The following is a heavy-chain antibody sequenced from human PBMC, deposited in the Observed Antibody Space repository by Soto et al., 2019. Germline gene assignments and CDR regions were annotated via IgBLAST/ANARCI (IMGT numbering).Heavy chain of an antibody. V-gene: IGHV3-48*03. CDR3: ARDHGSMLYDY. J-gene: IGHJ4*02. Sequence: GGSLRLSCAASGFTFSSYEMNWVRQAPGKGLEWVSYISSSGSTIYYADSVKGRFTISRDNAKNSLYLQMNSLRAEDTAVYYCARDHGSMLYDYWGQGTLVTVSS. D-gene: IGHD2-8*01. CDR2: ISSSGSTI. CDR1: GFTFSSYE.